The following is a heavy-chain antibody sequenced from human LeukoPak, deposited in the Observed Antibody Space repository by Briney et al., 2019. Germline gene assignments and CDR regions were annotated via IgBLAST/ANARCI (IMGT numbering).Heavy chain of an antibody. D-gene: IGHD6-6*01. Sequence: GGSLRLSCAASGFTFSSYEMNWVRQAPGKGLEWVSYISSSGSTIYYADSVKGRFTISRDNAKNSLYLQMNSLRAEDTAVYYCTRDRVAARLYYYYYMDVWGKGTTVTSP. CDR2: ISSSGSTI. J-gene: IGHJ6*03. CDR3: TRDRVAARLYYYYYMDV. V-gene: IGHV3-48*03. CDR1: GFTFSSYE.